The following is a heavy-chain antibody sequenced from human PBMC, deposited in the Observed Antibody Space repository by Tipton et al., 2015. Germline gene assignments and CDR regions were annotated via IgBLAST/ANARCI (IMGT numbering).Heavy chain of an antibody. V-gene: IGHV3-73*01. CDR3: TLFPHF. Sequence: LRLPCAASGFDFSGSGLQWVRQASGKGLEWVGRIRSKTNNYATAYAASVKGRFIIPRDDSTNTTYLQMNSLKTEDTAVYYCTLFPHFWGQGTLVTVSS. CDR2: IRSKTNNYAT. J-gene: IGHJ4*02. CDR1: GFDFSGSG.